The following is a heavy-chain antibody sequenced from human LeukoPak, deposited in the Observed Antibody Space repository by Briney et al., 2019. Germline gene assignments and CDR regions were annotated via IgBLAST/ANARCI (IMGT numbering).Heavy chain of an antibody. D-gene: IGHD6-6*01. Sequence: PGGSLRLSCAASGFTFSSYSMNWVRQAPGKGLEWVSSISSSSSYIYYADSVQGRFTISRDNAKNSLYLQMNSLRAEDTAVYYCARSSAYSSSEPLDYWGQGTLVTVSS. CDR3: ARSSAYSSSEPLDY. V-gene: IGHV3-21*01. J-gene: IGHJ4*02. CDR1: GFTFSSYS. CDR2: ISSSSSYI.